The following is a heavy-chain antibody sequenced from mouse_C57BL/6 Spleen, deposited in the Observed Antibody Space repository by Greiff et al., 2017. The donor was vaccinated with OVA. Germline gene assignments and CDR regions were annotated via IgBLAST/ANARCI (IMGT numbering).Heavy chain of an antibody. Sequence: QVQLQQSGAELVRPGTSVKVSCKASGYAFTNYLIEWVKQRPGQGLEWIGVINPGSGGTNYNEKFKGKATLTADKSSSTACMQLSSLTSEDSAVYFCARGGDYDRGFAYWGQGTLVTVSA. V-gene: IGHV1-54*01. D-gene: IGHD2-4*01. CDR2: INPGSGGT. CDR1: GYAFTNYL. J-gene: IGHJ3*01. CDR3: ARGGDYDRGFAY.